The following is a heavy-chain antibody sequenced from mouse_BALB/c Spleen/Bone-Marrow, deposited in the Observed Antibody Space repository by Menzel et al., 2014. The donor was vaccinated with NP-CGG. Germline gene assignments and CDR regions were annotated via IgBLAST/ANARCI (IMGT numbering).Heavy chain of an antibody. CDR3: ARPYYGNYDAMDY. D-gene: IGHD2-10*01. CDR2: INPYNGGN. J-gene: IGHJ4*01. V-gene: IGHV1-14*01. CDR1: GYTFASSV. Sequence: EVQLQQSGPELVKPGASVKMSCKASGYTFASSVMHWVKQKPGQGLEWIGYINPYNGGNKYNEKFKGKATLTSDKSSSTAYMELSSLTSEDSAVYYCARPYYGNYDAMDYWGQGTSVTVSS.